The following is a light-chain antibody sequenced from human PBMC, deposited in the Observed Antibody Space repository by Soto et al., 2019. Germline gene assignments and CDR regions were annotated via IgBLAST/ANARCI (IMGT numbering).Light chain of an antibody. V-gene: IGLV2-8*01. Sequence: QSALTQPPSASRSPGQSVTISCTGTGSDIGTYKYVSWYQQHPGQAPKLMIYEVNKRPSGVPDRFSGSKSGNTASLTVSGLQSEDEGDYYCTSYAGSSNWVFGGGTKLTVL. J-gene: IGLJ3*02. CDR2: EVN. CDR1: GSDIGTYKY. CDR3: TSYAGSSNWV.